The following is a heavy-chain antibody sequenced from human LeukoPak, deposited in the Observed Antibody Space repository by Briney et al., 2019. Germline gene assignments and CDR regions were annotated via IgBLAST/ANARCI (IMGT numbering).Heavy chain of an antibody. CDR1: GFIFRGFA. J-gene: IGHJ3*02. Sequence: PGGSLRLSCAASGFIFRGFAMSWVRQAPGKGLEWVSFVGSTGDTAYYADSVKGRFTISRDNSKNTLYLQMNSLRAEDTAVYYCAREYYYDSSDAFDIWGQGTMVTVSS. D-gene: IGHD3-22*01. V-gene: IGHV3-23*01. CDR3: AREYYYDSSDAFDI. CDR2: VGSTGDTA.